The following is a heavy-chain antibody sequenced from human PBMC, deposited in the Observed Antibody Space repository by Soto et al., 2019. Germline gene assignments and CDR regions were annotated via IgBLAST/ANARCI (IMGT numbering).Heavy chain of an antibody. CDR3: ASMGGGVVVVPGANRGDF. D-gene: IGHD2-2*01. J-gene: IGHJ4*02. CDR2: ISPSSTYI. V-gene: IGHV3-21*01. CDR1: GFTFSSYS. Sequence: GGSLRLSCAASGFTFSSYSMSWVRQAPGKGLEWVSSISPSSTYIHYADSVKGRFTISRDNAEKSLYLQMNSLRAEDTAVYYCASMGGGVVVVPGANRGDFWGQGTLVTVSS.